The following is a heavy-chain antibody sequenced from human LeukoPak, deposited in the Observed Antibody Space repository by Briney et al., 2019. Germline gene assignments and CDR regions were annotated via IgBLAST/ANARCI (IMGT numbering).Heavy chain of an antibody. D-gene: IGHD2-15*01. CDR3: ATAGRSKGVPYYYYYGMDV. J-gene: IGHJ6*02. Sequence: ASVKVSCKASGYTFTGFYMHWVRQAPGKGLEWMGGFDPEDGETIYAQKFQGRVTMTEDTSTDTAYMELSSLRSEDTAVYYCATAGRSKGVPYYYYYGMDVWGQGTTVTVSS. V-gene: IGHV1-24*01. CDR2: FDPEDGET. CDR1: GYTFTGFY.